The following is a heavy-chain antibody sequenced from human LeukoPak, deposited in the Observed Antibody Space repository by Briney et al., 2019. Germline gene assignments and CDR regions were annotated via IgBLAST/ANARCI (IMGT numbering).Heavy chain of an antibody. J-gene: IGHJ4*02. Sequence: GGSLRLSCAASGFTFSSYAMHWVRQAPGKGLEWVAFISYDGSNKYYADSVKGRFTISRDNSKNTLHVQMNSLRAEDTAVYYCARDSWPQPHEGYDFDYWGQGTLVTVSS. CDR1: GFTFSSYA. V-gene: IGHV3-30-3*01. CDR3: ARDSWPQPHEGYDFDY. CDR2: ISYDGSNK. D-gene: IGHD5-18*01.